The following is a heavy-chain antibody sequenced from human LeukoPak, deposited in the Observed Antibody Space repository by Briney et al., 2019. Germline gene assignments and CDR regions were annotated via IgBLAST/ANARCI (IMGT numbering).Heavy chain of an antibody. V-gene: IGHV4-61*01. CDR2: IYYSGST. J-gene: IGHJ4*02. CDR1: GGSVSSGSHY. CDR3: ARDGDY. Sequence: PSETLSLTCTVSGGSVSSGSHYWSWIRQPPGKGLEWIGYIYYSGSTNYNPSLKSRVTISADTSKNQFSLELSSVTAADTAVYYCARDGDYWGQGTLVTVSS.